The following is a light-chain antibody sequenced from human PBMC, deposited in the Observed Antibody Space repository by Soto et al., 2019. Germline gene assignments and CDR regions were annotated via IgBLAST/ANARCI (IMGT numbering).Light chain of an antibody. V-gene: IGKV3-11*01. Sequence: ETVLTESPGTLSLSPGERATLSCRASQSVSASYLAWHQQKPGQAPRLLIYGASNRATDIPARFSGSGSGTDFTLTISSLEPEDFAVYYCQQRSNWPPFTFGQGTRLEI. CDR2: GAS. J-gene: IGKJ5*01. CDR3: QQRSNWPPFT. CDR1: QSVSASY.